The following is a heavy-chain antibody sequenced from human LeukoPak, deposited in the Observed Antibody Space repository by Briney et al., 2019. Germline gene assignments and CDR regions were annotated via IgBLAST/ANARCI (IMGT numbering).Heavy chain of an antibody. CDR2: ISGSGGST. Sequence: GGSLRLSCAASGFTFSSYAMSWFRQAPGKGLEWVSAISGSGGSTYYADSVKGRFTISRDNSKNTLYLQMNSLRAEDTAVYYCAKLLGYDFWSGYYTSYFDYWGQGTLVTVSS. D-gene: IGHD3-3*01. CDR1: GFTFSSYA. V-gene: IGHV3-23*01. CDR3: AKLLGYDFWSGYYTSYFDY. J-gene: IGHJ4*02.